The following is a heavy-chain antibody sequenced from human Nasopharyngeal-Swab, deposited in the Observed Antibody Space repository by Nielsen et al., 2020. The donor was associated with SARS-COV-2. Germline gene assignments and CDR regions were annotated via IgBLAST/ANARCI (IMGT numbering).Heavy chain of an antibody. D-gene: IGHD5-24*01. Sequence: SCAASGFTVSSNYMSWVRQAPGKGLEWVSVIYSGGSTYYADSVKGRFTIPRDNSKNTLYLQMNSLRAEDTAVYYCARDWHGPFDYWGQGTLVTVSS. CDR2: IYSGGST. CDR1: GFTVSSNY. J-gene: IGHJ4*02. CDR3: ARDWHGPFDY. V-gene: IGHV3-53*01.